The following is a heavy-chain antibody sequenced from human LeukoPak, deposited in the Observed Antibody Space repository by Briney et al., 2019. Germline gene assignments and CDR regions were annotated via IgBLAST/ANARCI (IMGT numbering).Heavy chain of an antibody. CDR2: IRYDGSNK. CDR3: AKDLYGSGSAFDY. V-gene: IGHV3-30*02. Sequence: GGSLRLSCAAAGFTFSSYGMHWVRQAPGKGLEWVAFIRYDGSNKYYADSVKGRFTISRDNSKNTLYLQMNSLRAEDTAVYYCAKDLYGSGSAFDYWGQGTLVTVSS. CDR1: GFTFSSYG. J-gene: IGHJ4*02. D-gene: IGHD3-10*01.